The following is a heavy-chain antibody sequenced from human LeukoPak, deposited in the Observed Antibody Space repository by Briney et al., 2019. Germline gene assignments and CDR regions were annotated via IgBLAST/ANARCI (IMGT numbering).Heavy chain of an antibody. D-gene: IGHD3-10*01. CDR1: GYSFTSYW. J-gene: IGHJ4*02. V-gene: IGHV5-51*01. CDR3: ARITMVRGVTLFDY. Sequence: GESLKISCKGSGYSFTSYWIGWVRQMPGKGLEWKGIIYPGDSDTRYSPSFQGQDTISADKSISTAYLQWSSLKASDTAMYSCARITMVRGVTLFDYWGQGTLVTVSS. CDR2: IYPGDSDT.